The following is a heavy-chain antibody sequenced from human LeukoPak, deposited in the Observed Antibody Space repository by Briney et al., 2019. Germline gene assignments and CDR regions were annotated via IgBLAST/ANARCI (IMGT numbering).Heavy chain of an antibody. J-gene: IGHJ4*02. CDR2: LKWNGGST. CDR3: ARDTYYYDSSGRGFDY. D-gene: IGHD3-22*01. CDR1: GFPFDDYG. Sequence: RAGGSLRLPCAASGFPFDDYGMSWVRPAPGKGVGGVSGLKWNGGSTGYADSVKGSFNISRDNAKNSLNLQMNSLRAEDTALYYCARDTYYYDSSGRGFDYWGQGTLVTVSS. V-gene: IGHV3-20*04.